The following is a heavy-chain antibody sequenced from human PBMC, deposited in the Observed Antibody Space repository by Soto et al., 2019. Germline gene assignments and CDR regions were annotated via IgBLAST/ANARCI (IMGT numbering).Heavy chain of an antibody. D-gene: IGHD3-22*01. V-gene: IGHV3-33*01. CDR2: IWYDGSNK. J-gene: IGHJ5*02. CDR1: GFTFSSYG. CDR3: ARCYGSSGYYENWFDP. Sequence: QVQLVESGGGVVQPGRSLRLSCAASGFTFSSYGMHWVRQAPGKGLEWVAVIWYDGSNKYYADSVKGRFTISRDNSKNTLYLQVSSLRAEDTAVYYCARCYGSSGYYENWFDPWGQRTMVTVSA.